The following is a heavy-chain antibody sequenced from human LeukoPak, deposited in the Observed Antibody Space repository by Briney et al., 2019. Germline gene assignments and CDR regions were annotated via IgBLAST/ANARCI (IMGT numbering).Heavy chain of an antibody. CDR3: ARRNYGSGSYYLRGVLYYFDY. CDR1: GGSISSSSYY. V-gene: IGHV4-39*07. Sequence: SETLSLTCTVSGGSISSSSYYWGWIRQPPGKGLEWIGEINHSGSTNYNPSLKSRVTISVDTSKNQFSLKLSSVTAADTAVYYCARRNYGSGSYYLRGVLYYFDYWGQGTLVTVSS. D-gene: IGHD3-10*01. CDR2: INHSGST. J-gene: IGHJ4*02.